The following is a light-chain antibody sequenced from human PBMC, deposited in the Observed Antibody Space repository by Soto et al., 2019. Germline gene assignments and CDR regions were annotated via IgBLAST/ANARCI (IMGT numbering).Light chain of an antibody. Sequence: DIQVYHSLSTLSAYIRDRVTITCRASQSISSWLAWYQQKPGKAPNLLIYDVSSLESGVSSRFSGSGSGTEFTLTISSLQPDDFATYYCQQYNSYSLFGGGTKVDIK. CDR1: QSISSW. V-gene: IGKV1-5*01. CDR2: DVS. J-gene: IGKJ4*01. CDR3: QQYNSYSL.